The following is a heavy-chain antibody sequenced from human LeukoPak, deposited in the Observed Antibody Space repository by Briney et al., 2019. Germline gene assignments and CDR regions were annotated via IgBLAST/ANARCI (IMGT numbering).Heavy chain of an antibody. D-gene: IGHD2-2*01. CDR3: ARYCSSTSCYENLPMGDGMDV. CDR2: IYSGGST. CDR1: GFTVSSNY. Sequence: GGSLRLSCAASGFTVSSNYMSWVRQAPGKGLEWVSVIYSGGSTYYADSVKGRFTISRDNSKNTLYLQMNSLGAEDTAVYYCARYCSSTSCYENLPMGDGMDVWGQGTTVTVSS. V-gene: IGHV3-53*01. J-gene: IGHJ6*02.